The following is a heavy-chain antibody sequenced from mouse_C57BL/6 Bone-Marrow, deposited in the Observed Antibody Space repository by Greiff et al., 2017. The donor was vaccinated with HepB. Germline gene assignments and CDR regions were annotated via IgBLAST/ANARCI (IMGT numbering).Heavy chain of an antibody. CDR1: GYTFTDYN. CDR3: ARSYFYYYGSSYPYYAMDY. Sequence: VQLQQSGPELVKPGASVKIPCKASGYTFTDYNMDWVKQSHGKSLEWIGDINPNNGGTIYNQKFKGKATLTVDKSSSTAYMELRSLTSEDTAVYYCARSYFYYYGSSYPYYAMDYWGQGTSVTVSS. V-gene: IGHV1-18*01. D-gene: IGHD1-1*01. J-gene: IGHJ4*01. CDR2: INPNNGGT.